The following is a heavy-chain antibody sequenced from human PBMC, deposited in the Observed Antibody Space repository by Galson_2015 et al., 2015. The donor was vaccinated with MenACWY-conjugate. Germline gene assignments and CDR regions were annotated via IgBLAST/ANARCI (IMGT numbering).Heavy chain of an antibody. J-gene: IGHJ5*02. CDR2: IDPSDSYT. CDR1: GYSFTSYW. CDR3: AITSIAVAGTEPFDP. D-gene: IGHD6-19*01. Sequence: QSGAEVKKPGESLRISCKGSGYSFTSYWISWVRQMPGKGLEWMGRIDPSDSYTNYSPSFQGHVTISADKSTSTAYLQWSSLKASDTAMYYCAITSIAVAGTEPFDPWGQGTLVTVSS. V-gene: IGHV5-10-1*01.